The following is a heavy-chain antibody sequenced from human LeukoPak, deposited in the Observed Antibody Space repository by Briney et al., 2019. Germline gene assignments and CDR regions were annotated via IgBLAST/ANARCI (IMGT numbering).Heavy chain of an antibody. Sequence: GGSLRLSCAASGFTFSSYEMNWVRQAPGKGLEWVSYVSSSGSTIYYADSVKGRFTISRDNAKNSLYLQMNSLRAEDTAVYYCAELGFTMIGGVWGKGTTVTISS. CDR2: VSSSGSTI. D-gene: IGHD3-10*02. CDR3: AELGFTMIGGV. J-gene: IGHJ6*04. CDR1: GFTFSSYE. V-gene: IGHV3-48*03.